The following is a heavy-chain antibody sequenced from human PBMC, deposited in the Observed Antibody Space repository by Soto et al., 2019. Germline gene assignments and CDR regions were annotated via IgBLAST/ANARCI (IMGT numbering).Heavy chain of an antibody. V-gene: IGHV3-7*05. D-gene: IGHD3-16*01. J-gene: IGHJ3*02. Sequence: GGSLRLSCAASGFTLSAYWMTWVRQAPGKGLEWVANINRDGSKKSYLDSVRGRFTISRDNVGNSLYLQMDSLRADDTALYYCARDVSFVRSRLHLDAFDIWCQGIMVTVS. CDR3: ARDVSFVRSRLHLDAFDI. CDR2: INRDGSKK. CDR1: GFTLSAYW.